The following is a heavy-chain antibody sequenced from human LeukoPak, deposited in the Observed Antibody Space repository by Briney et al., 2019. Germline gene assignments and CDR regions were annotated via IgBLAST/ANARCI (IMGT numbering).Heavy chain of an antibody. CDR3: ARVVYSGYDFRGAMDV. CDR1: GGSFSGYY. D-gene: IGHD5-12*01. CDR2: MNHSGSA. Sequence: PSETLSLTCAVYGGSFSGYYWTWIRQPPGKGLEWIGEMNHSGSANYNPSLKSRVTISVDTSKNQCSLRLSSVTAADTAVYYCARVVYSGYDFRGAMDVWGKGTTVTVSS. J-gene: IGHJ6*03. V-gene: IGHV4-34*01.